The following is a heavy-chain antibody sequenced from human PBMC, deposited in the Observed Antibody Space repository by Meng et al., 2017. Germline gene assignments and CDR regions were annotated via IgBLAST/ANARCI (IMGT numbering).Heavy chain of an antibody. CDR2: ISGDGSIT. V-gene: IGHV3-74*01. D-gene: IGHD1-1*01. CDR3: LDEAPRSDY. Sequence: EVDLVESGGGLVRPWGWLRRVCAAAGFTFNHSGRHWVRQVPGKGLVWVSRISGDGSITNYADSVKGRFPISRDNAKHTLYLQMNSLRPEDTAVYYCLDEAPRSDYWGQGSLVTVSS. CDR1: GFTFNHSG. J-gene: IGHJ4*02.